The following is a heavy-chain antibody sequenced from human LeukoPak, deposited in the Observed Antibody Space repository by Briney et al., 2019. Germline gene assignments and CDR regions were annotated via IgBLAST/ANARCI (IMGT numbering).Heavy chain of an antibody. Sequence: GSLRLSCAASGFTVSSNYMSWVRQAPGKGLEWIGEINHSGSTNYNPSLKSRVTISVDTSKNQFSLRLSSVTAADTAVYYCARGGFYCGGDCYVDYWGQGTLVTVSS. CDR1: GFTVSSNY. D-gene: IGHD2-21*02. CDR2: INHSGST. V-gene: IGHV4-34*01. J-gene: IGHJ4*02. CDR3: ARGGFYCGGDCYVDY.